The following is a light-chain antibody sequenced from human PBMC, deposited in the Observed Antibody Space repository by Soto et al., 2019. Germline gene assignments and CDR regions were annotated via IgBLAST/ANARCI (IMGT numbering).Light chain of an antibody. V-gene: IGKV3-15*01. CDR2: GAS. Sequence: EIVMTKSPATLSVSPGERATLSCRASQSVSSNLAWYQQQPGQAPRLLIYGASTRATGFPARFSGSGSGTEFTLTISSLQSEDFAVYYCQQYNNWPLTFGGGTKVEIK. CDR1: QSVSSN. CDR3: QQYNNWPLT. J-gene: IGKJ4*01.